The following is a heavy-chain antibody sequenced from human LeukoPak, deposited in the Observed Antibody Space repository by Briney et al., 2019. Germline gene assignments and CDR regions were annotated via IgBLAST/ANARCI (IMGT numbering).Heavy chain of an antibody. Sequence: SETLSLTCAVYGGSFSGYYWSWIRQPPGKGLEWIGEINHSGSTNYNPSLKSRVTISVDTSKNQFSLKLSSVTAADTAVYYCAREDSSSWYFLFFDYWGQGTLVTVSS. CDR1: GGSFSGYY. CDR3: AREDSSSWYFLFFDY. CDR2: INHSGST. D-gene: IGHD6-13*01. J-gene: IGHJ4*02. V-gene: IGHV4-34*01.